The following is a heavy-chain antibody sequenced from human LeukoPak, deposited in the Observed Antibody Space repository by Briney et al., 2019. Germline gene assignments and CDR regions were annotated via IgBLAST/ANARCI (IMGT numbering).Heavy chain of an antibody. CDR2: MNPNSGNT. J-gene: IGHJ4*02. CDR3: ARGGYYDILTGYYAQDYFDY. V-gene: IGHV1-8*01. CDR1: GYTFTSYD. D-gene: IGHD3-9*01. Sequence: ASVKVSCKASGYTFTSYDINWVRQATGQGLEWMGWMNPNSGNTGYAQKFQGRVTMTRNTSISTAYMELSSLRSEDTAVYYCARGGYYDILTGYYAQDYFDYWGQGTLVTVSS.